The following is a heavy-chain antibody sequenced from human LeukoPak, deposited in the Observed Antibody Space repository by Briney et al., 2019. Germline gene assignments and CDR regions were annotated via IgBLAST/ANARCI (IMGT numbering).Heavy chain of an antibody. D-gene: IGHD2-2*01. CDR1: GFTFSSYG. J-gene: IGHJ4*02. Sequence: GGSLRLSCAASGFTFSSYGMHWVRQAPGKGLEWVAFIRYDGSNKYYADSVKGRFTISRDNSKNTLYLQMNSLRAEDTTVYYCAKDRVVVVPAAKVSYFDYWGQGTLVTVSS. V-gene: IGHV3-30*02. CDR2: IRYDGSNK. CDR3: AKDRVVVVPAAKVSYFDY.